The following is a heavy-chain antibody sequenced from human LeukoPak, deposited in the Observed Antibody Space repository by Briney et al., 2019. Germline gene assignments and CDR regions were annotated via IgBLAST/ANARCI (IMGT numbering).Heavy chain of an antibody. J-gene: IGHJ6*03. CDR3: ARALWFGELIHYYYYMDV. D-gene: IGHD3-10*01. Sequence: GASVKVSCKAFGYTFTSNYMHWVRQAPGQRPEWMGVISPTGGSTTYAQKFQDRLTLTRDMSTSTDYLELSSLRSEDTAVYYCARALWFGELIHYYYYMDVWGKGTTVTVSS. V-gene: IGHV1-46*01. CDR1: GYTFTSNY. CDR2: ISPTGGST.